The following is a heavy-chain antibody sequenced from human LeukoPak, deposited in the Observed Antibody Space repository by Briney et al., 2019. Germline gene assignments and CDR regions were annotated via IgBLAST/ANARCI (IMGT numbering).Heavy chain of an antibody. Sequence: GGSLRPSCAASGLTFRNYAMSWVRQAPGKGVEWVSVICANDGNTYYADAVKGRFTISRDNSKDTLYLQMDSLRAEDTAVYYCAKGSGSSCYSPCDYWGQGILVTVSS. D-gene: IGHD2-15*01. CDR1: GLTFRNYA. V-gene: IGHV3-23*01. CDR3: AKGSGSSCYSPCDY. CDR2: ICANDGNT. J-gene: IGHJ4*02.